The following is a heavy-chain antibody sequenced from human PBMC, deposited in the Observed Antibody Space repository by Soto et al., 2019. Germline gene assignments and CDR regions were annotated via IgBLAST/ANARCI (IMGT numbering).Heavy chain of an antibody. D-gene: IGHD3-10*01. V-gene: IGHV3-23*01. CDR3: AKVRRDYGSGSFIK. Sequence: GGSLRLSCAASGFTFTTYAMTWVRQAPGKGLEWVSAIGPSGDNTYYADSAKGRFTISRDNSKNTLYLQMNSLRADDTAVYFCAKVRRDYGSGSFIKWGQGALVTVSS. CDR2: IGPSGDNT. J-gene: IGHJ4*02. CDR1: GFTFTTYA.